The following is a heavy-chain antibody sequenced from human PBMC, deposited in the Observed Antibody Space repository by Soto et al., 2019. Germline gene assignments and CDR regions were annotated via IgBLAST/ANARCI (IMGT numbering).Heavy chain of an antibody. CDR1: GDSVSSNSAG. J-gene: IGHJ4*01. V-gene: IGHV6-1*01. CDR2: TYYRSEWFN. CDR3: ARDIDFAY. Sequence: PSQTLSLTCAISGDSVSSNSAGWNWIRQSPSRGLEWLGRTYYRSEWFNEYAVSVKSRITINPDTPRNQISLQLNSVTPEDTAIYYCARDIDFAYWGRGTQVTV. D-gene: IGHD3-10*01.